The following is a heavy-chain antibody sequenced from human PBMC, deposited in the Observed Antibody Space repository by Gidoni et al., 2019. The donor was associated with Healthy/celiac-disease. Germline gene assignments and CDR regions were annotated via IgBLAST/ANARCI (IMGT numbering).Heavy chain of an antibody. V-gene: IGHV3-23*01. D-gene: IGHD3-16*01. CDR3: AKPHQLIDGYKSLGYYYYGMDV. CDR1: GFTFSSYA. J-gene: IGHJ6*02. CDR2: ISGSGGST. Sequence: EVQLLESGGGLVQPGGSLRLSCAASGFTFSSYAMSWVRQAPGKGLEWVSAISGSGGSTYYADSVKGRFTISRDNSKNTLYLQMNSLRAEDTAVYYCAKPHQLIDGYKSLGYYYYGMDVWGQGTTVTVSS.